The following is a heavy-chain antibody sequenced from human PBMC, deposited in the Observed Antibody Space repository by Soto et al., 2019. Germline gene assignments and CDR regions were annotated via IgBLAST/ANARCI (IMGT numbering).Heavy chain of an antibody. CDR2: IYHSGST. V-gene: IGHV4-4*02. CDR1: GGSISRSNW. CDR3: ASRIAAARTDEAEYFQH. D-gene: IGHD6-13*01. J-gene: IGHJ1*01. Sequence: SETLSLTCAVSGGSISRSNWWSWIRQPPGKGLEWIGEIYHSGSTNYNPSLKSRVTISVDKSKNQLSLKLTSVTAADTAVYYCASRIAAARTDEAEYFQHWGQGTLVTVSS.